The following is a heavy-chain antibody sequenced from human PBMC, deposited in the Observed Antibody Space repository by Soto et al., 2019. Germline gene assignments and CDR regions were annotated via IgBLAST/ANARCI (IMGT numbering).Heavy chain of an antibody. CDR1: GDSVSTNSAT. D-gene: IGHD2-8*01. CDR3: ARLIGNSWLDS. CDR2: TYYRSNWYT. J-gene: IGHJ5*01. V-gene: IGHV6-1*01. Sequence: SQTLSLTCAISGDSVSTNSATSDWIRQCPSRRLQWLGRTYYRSNWYTDYAVSVKGRITISPGTSTNPLSLQLNSVTPDDTAVYYCARLIGNSWLDSWGQGTLVTVSS.